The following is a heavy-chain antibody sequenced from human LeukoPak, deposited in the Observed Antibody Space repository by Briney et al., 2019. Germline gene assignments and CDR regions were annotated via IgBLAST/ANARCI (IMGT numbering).Heavy chain of an antibody. CDR1: GGSFSGYY. Sequence: SETLSLTCAVYGGSFSGYYWSWIRQPPGKGLEWIGEINHSGSTNYNPSLKSRVTISVDTSKNQFSLKLSSVTAADTAVYYCARNAPTKYYYGSSGYYYFDYWGQGTLVTVSS. V-gene: IGHV4-34*01. D-gene: IGHD3-22*01. CDR2: INHSGST. CDR3: ARNAPTKYYYGSSGYYYFDY. J-gene: IGHJ4*02.